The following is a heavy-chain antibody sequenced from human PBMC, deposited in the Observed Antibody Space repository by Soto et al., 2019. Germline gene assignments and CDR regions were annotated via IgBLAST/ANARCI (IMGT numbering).Heavy chain of an antibody. CDR2: IKQDGSEK. Sequence: EVQLVESGGGLVQPGGSLRLSCAASGFTFSSYWMTWVRQAPGKGLEWVANIKQDGSEKYYVDSVKGRFTISRDNAKNSLYLQLNSLRAGDTAVYYCARVGRSSGSLGYWGQGTLVTVSS. J-gene: IGHJ4*02. CDR3: ARVGRSSGSLGY. V-gene: IGHV3-7*01. D-gene: IGHD6-19*01. CDR1: GFTFSSYW.